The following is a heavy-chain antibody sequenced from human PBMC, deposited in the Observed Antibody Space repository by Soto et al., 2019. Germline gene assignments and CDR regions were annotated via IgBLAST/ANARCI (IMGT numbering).Heavy chain of an antibody. V-gene: IGHV1-69*13. CDR1: RGTFSSYA. CDR3: ARSRGDVVVPAAIYRRYGMDV. CDR2: IIPIFGTA. Sequence: ASVKGCCKDSRGTFSSYAISWVRQAPGQGLEWMGGIIPIFGTANYAQKFQGRVTITADESTSTAYMELSSLRSEDTAVYYCARSRGDVVVPAAIYRRYGMDVWGQGTTVTVSS. J-gene: IGHJ6*02. D-gene: IGHD2-2*01.